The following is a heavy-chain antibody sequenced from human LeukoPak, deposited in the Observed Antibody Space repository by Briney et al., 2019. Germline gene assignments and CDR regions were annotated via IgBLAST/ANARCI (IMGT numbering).Heavy chain of an antibody. Sequence: GGPLRLSCAASGFTFSSYAMHWVRQAPGKGLEWVAVISYDGSNKYYADSVKGRFTISRDNSKNTLYLQMNSLRAEDTAVYYCARGREMYCSGGSCSPFSSYYYYYGLDVWGQGTTVTVSS. CDR3: ARGREMYCSGGSCSPFSSYYYYYGLDV. CDR1: GFTFSSYA. CDR2: ISYDGSNK. J-gene: IGHJ6*02. V-gene: IGHV3-30-3*01. D-gene: IGHD2-15*01.